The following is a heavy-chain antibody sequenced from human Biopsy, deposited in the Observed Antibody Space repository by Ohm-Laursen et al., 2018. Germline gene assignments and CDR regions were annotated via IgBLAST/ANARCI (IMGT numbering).Heavy chain of an antibody. CDR3: ARHAPSYSGSYWRYFDL. CDR1: GGSISSYY. V-gene: IGHV4-59*08. CDR2: IYYTGST. D-gene: IGHD1-26*01. Sequence: SETLSLTCTVSGGSISSYYWSWIRQPPGKGLEWIGYIYYTGSTNYNPSLKGRVTISVDTSMNHLSLRLTFVTAADTAVYYCARHAPSYSGSYWRYFDLWGRGTLVTVSS. J-gene: IGHJ2*01.